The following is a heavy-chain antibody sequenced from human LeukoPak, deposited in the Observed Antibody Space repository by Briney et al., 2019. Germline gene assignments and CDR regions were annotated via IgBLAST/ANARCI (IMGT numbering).Heavy chain of an antibody. Sequence: AGGSLRLSCAASGFTFSDYYMTWVRQAPGKGLEWVSLIYSVGTTFYADSVKGRFTISRDTSKNTLYLQMNSLRAEDTAVYYCARGPLEQLDYYYYYMDVWGKGTTVTVSS. J-gene: IGHJ6*03. CDR1: GFTFSDYY. CDR2: IYSVGTT. CDR3: ARGPLEQLDYYYYYMDV. D-gene: IGHD6-13*01. V-gene: IGHV3-66*01.